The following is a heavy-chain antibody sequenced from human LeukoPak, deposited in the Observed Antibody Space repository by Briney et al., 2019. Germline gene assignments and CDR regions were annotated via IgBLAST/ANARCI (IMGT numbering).Heavy chain of an antibody. D-gene: IGHD3-16*01. V-gene: IGHV3-48*03. CDR3: ARDWGGWTWYFDY. CDR1: GFTFSSYE. Sequence: PGGSLRLPCAASGFTFSSYEMNWVRQAPGKGLEWVSYISSSGSTIYYADSVKGRFTISRDNAKNSLYLQMNSLRAEDTAVYYCARDWGGWTWYFDYWGQGTLVTVSS. J-gene: IGHJ4*02. CDR2: ISSSGSTI.